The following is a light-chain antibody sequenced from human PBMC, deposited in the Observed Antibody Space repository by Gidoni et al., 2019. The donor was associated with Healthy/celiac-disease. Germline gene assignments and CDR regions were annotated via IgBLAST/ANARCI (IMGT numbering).Light chain of an antibody. Sequence: DIQMTQSPSSLSASVGDRVTITCRASQSISSYLNCYQQKPGKETKLLIYAASSLQSGVPSRFSGSAYGTDLTLTISSLQPEDFANFSCQQSYSTRYTFGQGTKLEIQ. V-gene: IGKV1-39*01. CDR2: AAS. J-gene: IGKJ2*01. CDR1: QSISSY. CDR3: QQSYSTRYT.